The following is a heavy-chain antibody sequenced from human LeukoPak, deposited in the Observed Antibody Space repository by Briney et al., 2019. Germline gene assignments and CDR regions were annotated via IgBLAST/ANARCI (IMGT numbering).Heavy chain of an antibody. V-gene: IGHV3-33*06. CDR3: AKEVTPGALLYGPFDY. Sequence: PGRSLRLSCAASGFTFNSCGMHWVRQAPGKGLEGVAVIWYDGSNKYYADSVRGRFTISRDNSKNTLYLEMNSLRAEDTAIYYCAKEVTPGALLYGPFDYWGQGTLVTVSS. CDR2: IWYDGSNK. D-gene: IGHD4-23*01. J-gene: IGHJ4*02. CDR1: GFTFNSCG.